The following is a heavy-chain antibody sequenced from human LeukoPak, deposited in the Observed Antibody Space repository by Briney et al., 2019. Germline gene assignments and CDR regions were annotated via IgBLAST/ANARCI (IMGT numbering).Heavy chain of an antibody. CDR1: GFTFSSYS. D-gene: IGHD5-12*01. J-gene: IGHJ4*02. CDR3: AKEYSDRPVYFDY. V-gene: IGHV3-30*18. Sequence: GGSLRLSCAASGFTFSSYSVHWVRQAPGEGLEGVAVISYDVGAKYYAESVKGRFTISRDNSKSTLYLQMNSLTVEDTAVYYCAKEYSDRPVYFDYWGQGTLVTVSS. CDR2: ISYDVGAK.